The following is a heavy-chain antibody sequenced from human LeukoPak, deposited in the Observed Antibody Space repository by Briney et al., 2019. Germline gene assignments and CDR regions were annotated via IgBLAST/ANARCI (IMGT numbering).Heavy chain of an antibody. CDR3: ARDRYYYYYYMDV. CDR2: IYYSGST. J-gene: IGHJ6*03. Sequence: SETLSPTCTVSGGSISSSSYYWGWIRQPPGKGLEWIGSIYYSGSTYYNPSLKSRVTISVDTSKNQFSLKLSSVTAADTAVYYCARDRYYYYYYMDVWGKGTTVTVSS. CDR1: GGSISSSSYY. V-gene: IGHV4-39*07.